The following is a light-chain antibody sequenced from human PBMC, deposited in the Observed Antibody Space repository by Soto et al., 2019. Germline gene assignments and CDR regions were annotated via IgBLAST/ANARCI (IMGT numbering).Light chain of an antibody. V-gene: IGLV1-40*01. CDR1: SSNIGAGRD. Sequence: QSVLTQPPSVSGAPGQRVTISCTGSSSNIGAGRDVHWYRQLPGAAPKFLISDSNHRPSGVPDRFSVSKSGASASLAITGLRPEHEGQYLCPSYGTTLSGLYVFGTRTKVTVL. CDR2: DSN. J-gene: IGLJ1*01. CDR3: PSYGTTLSGLYV.